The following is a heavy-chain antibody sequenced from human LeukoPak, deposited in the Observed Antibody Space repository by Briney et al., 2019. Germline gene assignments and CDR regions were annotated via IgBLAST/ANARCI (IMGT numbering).Heavy chain of an antibody. CDR3: ARVYGESRDY. J-gene: IGHJ4*02. CDR2: IGGGGTFT. Sequence: NPGGSLRLSCAASGFTFSTYTMNWVRQAPGKGLEWVPSIGGGGTFTFYADSVRGRFTISRDDAKNSLYLDLNSLRADDTAVYYCARVYGESRDYWGQGTLVTVSS. V-gene: IGHV3-21*01. D-gene: IGHD3-16*01. CDR1: GFTFSTYT.